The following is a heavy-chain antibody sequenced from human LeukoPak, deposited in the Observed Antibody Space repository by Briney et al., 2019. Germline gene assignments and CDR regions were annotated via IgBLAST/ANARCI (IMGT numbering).Heavy chain of an antibody. D-gene: IGHD6-13*01. Sequence: PGGSLGLSCAASGFTFSSYAMSWVRQAPGKGLEWVSVISGSGGSTYYADSVKGRFTISRDNSKNTLYLQMNSLRAEDTAVYYCAKDRIAADGHDYWGQGTLVTVSS. V-gene: IGHV3-23*01. CDR3: AKDRIAADGHDY. CDR2: ISGSGGST. CDR1: GFTFSSYA. J-gene: IGHJ4*02.